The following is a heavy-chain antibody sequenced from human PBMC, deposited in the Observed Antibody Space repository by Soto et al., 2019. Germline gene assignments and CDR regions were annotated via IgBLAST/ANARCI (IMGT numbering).Heavy chain of an antibody. D-gene: IGHD6-19*01. CDR1: GGSISSYY. Sequence: SETLSLTCTVSGGSISSYYWSWIRQPPGKGLEWIGYIYYSGSTYYNPSLKSRVTISVDTSKNQFSLKLSSVTAADTAVYYCARDRARYSSGWYYFDYWGQGTLVTVSS. CDR3: ARDRARYSSGWYYFDY. V-gene: IGHV4-59*12. CDR2: IYYSGST. J-gene: IGHJ4*02.